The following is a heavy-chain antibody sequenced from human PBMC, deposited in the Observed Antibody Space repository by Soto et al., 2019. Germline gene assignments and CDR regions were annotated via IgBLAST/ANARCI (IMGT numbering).Heavy chain of an antibody. CDR3: AKWTTAVYCFDF. D-gene: IGHD2-15*01. V-gene: IGHV3-23*01. CDR2: ISATGGSA. CDR1: GFTFSSYA. J-gene: IGHJ4*02. Sequence: DVQLLESGGGLVQPGGSLRLSCAASGFTFSSYAMSWVRQAPGKGLEWVSAISATGGSAFYADSVKGRFTISRDNSKNTVFLQIDSLVTEDTAVYDCAKWTTAVYCFDFWCQGALVTVSS.